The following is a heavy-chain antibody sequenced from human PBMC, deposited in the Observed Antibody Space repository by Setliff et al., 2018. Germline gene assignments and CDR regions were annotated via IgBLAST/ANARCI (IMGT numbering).Heavy chain of an antibody. CDR2: TIPMFGTT. CDR3: ARERYFDY. CDR1: GGSFSSYG. J-gene: IGHJ4*02. Sequence: GASVKVSCKASGGSFSSYGITWVRQAPGQGLEWMGGTIPMFGTTNYAQKFQGRVTITRDTSNSTAYLELNTLRSDDTAVYYSARERYFDYWGQGTLVTVSS. V-gene: IGHV1-69*05.